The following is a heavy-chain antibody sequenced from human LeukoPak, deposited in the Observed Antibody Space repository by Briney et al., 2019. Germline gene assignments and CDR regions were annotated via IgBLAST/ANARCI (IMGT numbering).Heavy chain of an antibody. D-gene: IGHD6-19*01. V-gene: IGHV1-69*05. Sequence: SSVKVSCKASGGTFSSYAISWVRQAPGQGLEWMGRIIPIFGTANYAQKFQGRVTITTDESTSTAYMELSSLRSEDTAVYYSARSARNRKQWLDEYYFDYWGQGTLVTVSS. CDR3: ARSARNRKQWLDEYYFDY. J-gene: IGHJ4*02. CDR1: GGTFSSYA. CDR2: IIPIFGTA.